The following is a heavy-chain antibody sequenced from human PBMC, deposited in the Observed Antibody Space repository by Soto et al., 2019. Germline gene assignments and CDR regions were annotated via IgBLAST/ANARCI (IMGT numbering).Heavy chain of an antibody. V-gene: IGHV2-5*01. CDR3: AHSSSGGGSYYDFWSGYRPPNWFDP. J-gene: IGHJ5*02. D-gene: IGHD3-3*01. CDR1: GFALSTSGVG. CDR2: IYWNDDK. Sequence: SGPTLVNPTQTLTLTCTFSGFALSTSGVGVGWIRQPPGKALEWLALIYWNDDKRYSPSLKSRLTITKDTSKNQVVLTMTNMDPVDTATYYCAHSSSGGGSYYDFWSGYRPPNWFDPWGQGTLVTVSS.